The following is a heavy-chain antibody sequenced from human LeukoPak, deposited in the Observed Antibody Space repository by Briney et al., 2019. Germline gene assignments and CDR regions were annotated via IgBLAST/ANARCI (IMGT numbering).Heavy chain of an antibody. CDR1: GGTFSSYA. D-gene: IGHD3-3*01. J-gene: IGHJ4*02. CDR3: ARDDYDFWSGYYKSGDY. Sequence: SVKVSCKASGGTFSSYAISWLRQAPGQGLEWMGRIIPIFGTANYAQKFQGRVTITTDESTSTAYMELSSLRSEDTAVYYCARDDYDFWSGYYKSGDYWGQGTLVTVSS. CDR2: IIPIFGTA. V-gene: IGHV1-69*05.